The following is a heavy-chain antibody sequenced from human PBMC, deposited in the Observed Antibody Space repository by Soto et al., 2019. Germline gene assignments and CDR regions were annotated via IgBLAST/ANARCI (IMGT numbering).Heavy chain of an antibody. CDR2: VWYDGGNK. CDR1: GFTFSSYG. J-gene: IGHJ6*02. V-gene: IGHV3-33*01. CDR3: VRAAGYSGNDYVYYYGMDV. D-gene: IGHD5-12*01. Sequence: QVQLVESGGGVVQPGRSLRLSCAASGFTFSSYGMHWVRQAPGKGLEWVALVWYDGGNKYYADSVKGRFTISRDNSQNTLYLQMHSLRDEDTAVYYCVRAAGYSGNDYVYYYGMDVWGQGTTVTVSS.